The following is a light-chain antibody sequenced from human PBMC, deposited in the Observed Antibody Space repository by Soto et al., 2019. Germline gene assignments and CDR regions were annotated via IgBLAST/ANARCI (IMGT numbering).Light chain of an antibody. J-gene: IGKJ4*01. Sequence: ILLTQSPATLSLSPGERATPSCRASQSVSNFLAWYQQKPGQAPRLLIYDASSRATGIPDRFSGSGSGTDFTLTISRLEPEDFAVYYCQQFSSYPLTFGGGTKVDIK. CDR3: QQFSSYPLT. CDR2: DAS. V-gene: IGKV3-11*01. CDR1: QSVSNF.